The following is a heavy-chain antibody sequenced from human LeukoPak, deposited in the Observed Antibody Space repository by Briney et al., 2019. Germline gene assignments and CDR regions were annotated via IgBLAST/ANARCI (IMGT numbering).Heavy chain of an antibody. J-gene: IGHJ4*02. Sequence: GGSLRLSCAASGFRFDTHDLTWVRQAPGKGLECVSYISKTSTYIYYADSVKGRFTISRDNAKNLLHLQMNSLRAGDTAVYFCARDSRKGGYYSEFWGQGTVVIVSS. CDR1: GFRFDTHD. CDR3: ARDSRKGGYYSEF. V-gene: IGHV3-21*01. CDR2: ISKTSTYI. D-gene: IGHD3-22*01.